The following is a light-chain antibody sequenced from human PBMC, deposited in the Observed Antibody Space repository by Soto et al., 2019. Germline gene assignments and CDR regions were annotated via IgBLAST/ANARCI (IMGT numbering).Light chain of an antibody. CDR3: QQYGTRPWT. CDR2: DAS. J-gene: IGKJ1*01. Sequence: EIVLTQSTGTLSLSPGERATLSCRARQSVSGSYLAWYQQKPGQSPRLLIHDASSRATGIPDRFSGSGSGTGFTLTISRLEPEDFAVYYCQQYGTRPWTFGQGTKVESK. CDR1: QSVSGSY. V-gene: IGKV3-20*01.